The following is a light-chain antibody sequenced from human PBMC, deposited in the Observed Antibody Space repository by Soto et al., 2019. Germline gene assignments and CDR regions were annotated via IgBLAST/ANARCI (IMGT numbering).Light chain of an antibody. Sequence: DIVMTQSPEFLAVSLGERATINCKSSQSLLYSSNNKNYLAWLQQKPGQPPKLLIYWASTRESGVPDRFSGSGSGTDFTLTISSLQAEDVAVYYCQQYYSTPRTFGQGTKV. V-gene: IGKV4-1*01. CDR3: QQYYSTPRT. CDR2: WAS. J-gene: IGKJ1*01. CDR1: QSLLYSSNNKNY.